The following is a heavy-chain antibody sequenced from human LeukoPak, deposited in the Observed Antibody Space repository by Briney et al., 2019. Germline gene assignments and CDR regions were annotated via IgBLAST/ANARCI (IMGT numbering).Heavy chain of an antibody. J-gene: IGHJ4*02. CDR2: IYYSGST. CDR3: ARGSGIPDY. Sequence: SETLSLTCTVSGGSISSSSYYWGWIRQPPGKGLEWIGSIYYSGSTYYNPSLKSRVTISVDTSKNQFSLKLSSVTAADTAVYYCARGSGIPDYWGQGTLVTVSS. CDR1: GGSISSSSYY. D-gene: IGHD1-14*01. V-gene: IGHV4-39*07.